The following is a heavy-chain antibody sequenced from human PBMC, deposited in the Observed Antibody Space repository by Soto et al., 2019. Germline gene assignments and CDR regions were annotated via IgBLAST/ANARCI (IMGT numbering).Heavy chain of an antibody. J-gene: IGHJ4*02. D-gene: IGHD1-26*01. Sequence: SLKVSCNASGGTFSSYAISWVRQAHGQGLEWMGGISPIFGTANYAQKFQGRVTITADESTSTAYMELSSLRSEDTAVYYCARDPVGSDPFDYWGQGTLVTVSS. CDR1: GGTFSSYA. CDR3: ARDPVGSDPFDY. V-gene: IGHV1-69*13. CDR2: ISPIFGTA.